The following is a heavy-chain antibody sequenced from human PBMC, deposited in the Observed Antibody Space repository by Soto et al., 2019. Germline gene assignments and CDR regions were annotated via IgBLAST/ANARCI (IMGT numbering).Heavy chain of an antibody. CDR3: ARASQGYGALYYYYGMDV. CDR1: GYTFTSYY. D-gene: IGHD5-18*01. CDR2: INPSGGST. V-gene: IGHV1-46*01. J-gene: IGHJ6*02. Sequence: QVQLVQSGAEVKKPGASVKVSCKASGYTFTSYYMHWVRQAPGQGLEWMGIINPSGGSTSYAQKFQGRVTMTRDTSTSTVYMELSSLRSEDAAVYYCARASQGYGALYYYYGMDVGGQGTTVTFSS.